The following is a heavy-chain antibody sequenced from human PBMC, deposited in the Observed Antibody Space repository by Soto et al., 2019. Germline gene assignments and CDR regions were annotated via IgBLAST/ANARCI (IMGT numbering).Heavy chain of an antibody. CDR2: INHSGST. V-gene: IGHV4-34*01. CDR3: ARGMRAAVGSGTDARNYGMDV. D-gene: IGHD2-2*01. J-gene: IGHJ6*02. Sequence: QVQLQQWGAGLLKPSETLSLTCAVYGGSFSGYYWSWIRQPPGKGLEWIGEINHSGSTNYNPTLKSRVTILVDTSKNQFSLMLSSETAADTAVYYCARGMRAAVGSGTDARNYGMDVWGQGTTVTVSS. CDR1: GGSFSGYY.